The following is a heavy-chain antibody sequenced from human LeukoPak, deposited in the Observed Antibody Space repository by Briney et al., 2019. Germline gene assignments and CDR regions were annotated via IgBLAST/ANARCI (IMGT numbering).Heavy chain of an antibody. CDR1: GYTFTSYY. CDR3: ARLRIPYDSSGYSPFDY. CDR2: INPSGGST. Sequence: ASVKVSCKASGYTFTSYYMHWVRQAPGQGLEWMGIINPSGGSTSYAQKFQGRVTMTRDMSTSTVYMELSSLRSDDTAVYYCARLRIPYDSSGYSPFDYWGQGTLVTVSS. J-gene: IGHJ4*02. V-gene: IGHV1-46*01. D-gene: IGHD3-22*01.